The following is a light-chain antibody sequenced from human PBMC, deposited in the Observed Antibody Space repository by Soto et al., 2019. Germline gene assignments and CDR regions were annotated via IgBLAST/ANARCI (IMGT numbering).Light chain of an antibody. CDR2: DVN. Sequence: ALTQPPSASGSPVQAVTISCTGTSSDVGAYIFVSWYQQHPGKAPKLMVYDVNRRPPGVPDRFFGSKSGNTASLTVSGLQAEDEADYYCVSFAGGTYVFGTGTRSPS. CDR3: VSFAGGTYV. V-gene: IGLV2-8*01. CDR1: SSDVGAYIF. J-gene: IGLJ1*01.